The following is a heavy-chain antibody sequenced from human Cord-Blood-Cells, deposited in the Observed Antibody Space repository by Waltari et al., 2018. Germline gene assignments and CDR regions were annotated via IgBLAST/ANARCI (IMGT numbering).Heavy chain of an antibody. D-gene: IGHD3-22*01. J-gene: IGHJ4*02. CDR2: TYYSANRYN. V-gene: IGHV6-1*01. CDR3: ARESVIGVRKSREFDY. Sequence: QVQLQQSGPGLVKPSQSLSLTCALHGASVPRNSAPRNRYNEHQSRGVEWLGRTYYSANRYNNYAVSLKSRITIIPDTSKNQFSLQLNSLTPEDTAVYYCARESVIGVRKSREFDYWGQGTLVTVSS. CDR1: GASVPRNSAP.